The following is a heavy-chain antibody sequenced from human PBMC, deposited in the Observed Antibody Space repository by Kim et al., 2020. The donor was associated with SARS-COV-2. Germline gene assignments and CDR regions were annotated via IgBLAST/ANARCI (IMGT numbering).Heavy chain of an antibody. CDR3: TTDSRFCGGDCYTGLIDY. J-gene: IGHJ4*02. V-gene: IGHV3-15*01. D-gene: IGHD2-21*02. CDR2: IKSKTDGGTT. Sequence: GGSLRLSCAASGFTFSNAWMSWVRQAPGKGLEWVGRIKSKTDGGTTDYAAPVKGRFTISRDDSKNTLYLQMNSLKTEDTAVYYCTTDSRFCGGDCYTGLIDYWGQGTLVTVSS. CDR1: GFTFSNAW.